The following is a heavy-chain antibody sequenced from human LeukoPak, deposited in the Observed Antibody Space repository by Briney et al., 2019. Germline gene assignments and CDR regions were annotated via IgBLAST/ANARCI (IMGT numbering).Heavy chain of an antibody. CDR1: GFTFSNYA. D-gene: IGHD3-3*01. Sequence: GGSLRLSCAASGFTFSNYALNWVRQAPEKGLEWVANIKEDGSEKDYVDSVKGRFTISRDNGKNSLYLQMNSLRGEDTAVYYCARLNWNYADYWGQGTLVTVSS. J-gene: IGHJ4*02. CDR3: ARLNWNYADY. V-gene: IGHV3-7*01. CDR2: IKEDGSEK.